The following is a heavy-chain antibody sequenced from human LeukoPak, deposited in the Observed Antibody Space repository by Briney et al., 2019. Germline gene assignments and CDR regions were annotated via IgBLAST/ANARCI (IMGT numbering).Heavy chain of an antibody. V-gene: IGHV1-18*01. J-gene: IGHJ5*02. D-gene: IGHD1-26*01. CDR3: ARVRLGRYWFDP. Sequence: ASVKVSCKASGYTFTSYSISWVRQAPGQGLEWMGWISAYNGNTNYAQKLQGRVTMTTDTSTSTAYMELRSLRSDDTAVYYCARVRLGRYWFDPWGQGTLVTVSS. CDR2: ISAYNGNT. CDR1: GYTFTSYS.